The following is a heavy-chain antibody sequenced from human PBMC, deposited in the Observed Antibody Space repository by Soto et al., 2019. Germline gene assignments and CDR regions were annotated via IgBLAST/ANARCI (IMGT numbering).Heavy chain of an antibody. D-gene: IGHD6-13*01. Sequence: ASVKVSCKASGYTFTGYYMHWVRQAPGQGLEWMGWINPNSGGTNYAQKFQGRVTMTRDTSISTAYMELSRLRSDDTAVYYCAGGMPIIAADAFDIWGQGTMVTVSS. CDR2: INPNSGGT. CDR3: AGGMPIIAADAFDI. V-gene: IGHV1-2*02. CDR1: GYTFTGYY. J-gene: IGHJ3*02.